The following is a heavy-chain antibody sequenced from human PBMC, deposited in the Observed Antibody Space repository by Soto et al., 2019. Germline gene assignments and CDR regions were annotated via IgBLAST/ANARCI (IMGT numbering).Heavy chain of an antibody. CDR1: GGTFSSYA. Sequence: QVQLVQSGAEVKKPGSSVKVSCKASGGTFSSYAISWVRQAPGQGLEWMGGIIPIFGTANYAQKFQGRVTITADESTSTAYMELSSLRSEDTAVYYCASGDIVVVPAAISYYYYGMGVWGQGTTVTVSS. D-gene: IGHD2-2*02. CDR3: ASGDIVVVPAAISYYYYGMGV. V-gene: IGHV1-69*01. J-gene: IGHJ6*02. CDR2: IIPIFGTA.